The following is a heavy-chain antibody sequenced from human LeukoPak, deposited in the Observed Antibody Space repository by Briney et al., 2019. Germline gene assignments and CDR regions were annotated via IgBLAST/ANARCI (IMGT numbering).Heavy chain of an antibody. CDR1: GFTFSDYW. V-gene: IGHV3-7*04. CDR3: GRERGWPLHYFDC. J-gene: IGHJ4*03. CDR2: IKHDGSEN. Sequence: GGSLSLSCAASGFTFSDYWMSWVRLAPGKGLEWVATIKHDGSENYYVDSVKGRFTISRANARTSLYLQMNSLRAEDTAVYHCGRERGWPLHYFDCWGEGTMVTVSS. D-gene: IGHD5-24*01.